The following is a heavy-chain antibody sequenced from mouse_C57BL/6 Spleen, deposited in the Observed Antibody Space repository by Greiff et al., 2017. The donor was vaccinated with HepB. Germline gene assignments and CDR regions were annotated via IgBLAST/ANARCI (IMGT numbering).Heavy chain of an antibody. CDR3: ARGDYYFDY. J-gene: IGHJ2*01. CDR1: GFTFSSYA. D-gene: IGHD2-4*01. CDR2: ISDGGSYT. Sequence: EVQVVESGGGLVKPGGSLKLSCAASGFTFSSYAMSRVRQTPEKRLEWVATISDGGSYTYYPDNVKGRFTISRDNAKNNLYLQMSHLKSEDTAMYYCARGDYYFDYWGQGTTLTVSS. V-gene: IGHV5-4*01.